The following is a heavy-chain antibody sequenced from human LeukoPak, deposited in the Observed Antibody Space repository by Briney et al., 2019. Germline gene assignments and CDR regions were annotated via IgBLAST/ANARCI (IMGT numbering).Heavy chain of an antibody. CDR2: INWNGGST. D-gene: IGHD3-3*01. J-gene: IGHJ6*03. Sequence: GGSLRLSCAASGFTFDDYGMSWVRQAPGKGLEWVSGINWNGGSTGYADSVKGRFTISRDNAKNSLYLQMNSLRAEDTALYYCARSGSGYYPFYYYMDVWGKGTTVTVSS. CDR3: ARSGSGYYPFYYYMDV. V-gene: IGHV3-20*04. CDR1: GFTFDDYG.